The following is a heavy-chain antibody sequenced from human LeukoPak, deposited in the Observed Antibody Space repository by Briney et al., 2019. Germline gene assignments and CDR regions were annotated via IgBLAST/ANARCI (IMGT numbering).Heavy chain of an antibody. CDR3: ARGHDSRLYRPNWFEP. CDR1: GYTFTDYY. J-gene: IGHJ5*02. CDR2: INPNSGGT. V-gene: IGHV1-2*02. D-gene: IGHD3-22*01. Sequence: ASVKVSCKASGYTFTDYYMHWVRQAPGQGLEWMGWINPNSGGTNFAQKFHGRVTMTRDTSISTAYLELTSLTSDDTAVYHCARGHDSRLYRPNWFEPWGQGTLVTVSS.